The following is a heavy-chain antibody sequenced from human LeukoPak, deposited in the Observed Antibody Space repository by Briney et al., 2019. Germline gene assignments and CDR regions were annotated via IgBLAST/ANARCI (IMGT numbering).Heavy chain of an antibody. D-gene: IGHD6-19*01. CDR2: IYSGGST. CDR3: ASSPGYSSGWFVDY. Sequence: PGGSLRLSCAASGFTVSSNYMSWVRQAPGKGLEWVSVIYSGGSTYYADSVKGRFTISRDNSKNTLYLQMNSLRAEDTAVYYCASSPGYSSGWFVDYWGQGTLVTVSS. CDR1: GFTVSSNY. V-gene: IGHV3-53*01. J-gene: IGHJ4*02.